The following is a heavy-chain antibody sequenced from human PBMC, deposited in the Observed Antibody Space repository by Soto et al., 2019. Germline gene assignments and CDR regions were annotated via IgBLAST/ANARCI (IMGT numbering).Heavy chain of an antibody. CDR1: GFTFSSYS. CDR3: ARGTSSSYYFDY. D-gene: IGHD6-6*01. J-gene: IGHJ4*02. CDR2: INCNGGST. V-gene: IGHV3-20*01. Sequence: GGSLRLSCAASGFTFSSYSMNWVRQAPGKGLEWVSGINCNGGSTGYADSVKGRFTISRDNAKNSLYLQMNSLRAEDTALYHCARGTSSSYYFDYWGQGTLVTVSS.